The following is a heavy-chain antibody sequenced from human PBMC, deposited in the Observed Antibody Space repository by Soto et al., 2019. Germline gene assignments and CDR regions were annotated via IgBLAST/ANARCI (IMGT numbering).Heavy chain of an antibody. CDR1: GFSLSTGVG. J-gene: IGHJ4*02. D-gene: IGHD3-10*01. CDR3: AHKSYYGSGSLDY. CDR2: IYWDDDK. V-gene: IGHV2-5*02. Sequence: QITLKESGPTLVKPTQTLTLTCTFSGFSLSTGVGVGWIRQPPGKALECLPLIYWDDDKRYSSSLKSRLTITKDTSKNQVVLIMTNMDPVDTATYYCAHKSYYGSGSLDYWGQGILVTVSS.